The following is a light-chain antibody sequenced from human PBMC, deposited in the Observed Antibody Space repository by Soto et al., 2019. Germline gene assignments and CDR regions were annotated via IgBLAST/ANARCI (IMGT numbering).Light chain of an antibody. CDR1: GSDVGGYRY. J-gene: IGLJ1*01. Sequence: SVLTQPASVSGSPGQSIAISCTGTGSDVGGYRYVSWYQQHPGKAPKLIIYDVSNRPSGVSDRFSGSKSGNTASLTISGLQSEDEADYYCDSYTSSSSYGFGTGTQVTV. CDR3: DSYTSSSSYG. V-gene: IGLV2-14*01. CDR2: DVS.